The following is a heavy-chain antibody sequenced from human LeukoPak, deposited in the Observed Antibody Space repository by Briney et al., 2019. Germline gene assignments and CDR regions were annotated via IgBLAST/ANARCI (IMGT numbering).Heavy chain of an antibody. D-gene: IGHD3-10*01. CDR1: GFTVSRSF. CDR2: IYTDGST. V-gene: IGHV3-53*01. Sequence: GGSLRLSCVASGFTVSRSFMSWVRQTPGKGLEWVSVIYTDGSTYYTDSVKGRFTISRDNSKNTLYLQMNSLRAEDTAVYYCARTLLWFGEFYLDYWGQGTLVTVSS. J-gene: IGHJ4*02. CDR3: ARTLLWFGEFYLDY.